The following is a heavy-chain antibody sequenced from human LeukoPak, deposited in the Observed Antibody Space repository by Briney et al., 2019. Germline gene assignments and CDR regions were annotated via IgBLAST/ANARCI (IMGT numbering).Heavy chain of an antibody. CDR3: ARDNRHGYNWNWFDP. CDR2: INPNSGGT. CDR1: GYTFTGYY. J-gene: IGHJ5*02. V-gene: IGHV1-2*02. D-gene: IGHD1-1*01. Sequence: ASVKVSCKASGYTFTGYYMHWVRQAPGQGLEWMGWINPNSGGTNYAQKFQGRVTMTRDTSISTAYMEPSRLRSDDTAVYYCARDNRHGYNWNWFDPWGQGTLVTVSS.